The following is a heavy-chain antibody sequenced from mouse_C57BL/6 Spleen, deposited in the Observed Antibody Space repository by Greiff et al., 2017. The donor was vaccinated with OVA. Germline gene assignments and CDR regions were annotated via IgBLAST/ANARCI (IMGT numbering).Heavy chain of an antibody. CDR3: TRRGDYDGSWFAY. D-gene: IGHD2-4*01. Sequence: QVQLKESGAELVRPGASVTLSCKASGYTFTDYEMHWVKQTPVHGLEWIGAIDPETGGTAYNQKFKGKAILTADKSSSTAYMELRSLTSEDSAVYYCTRRGDYDGSWFAYWGQGTLVTVSA. J-gene: IGHJ3*01. V-gene: IGHV1-15*01. CDR2: IDPETGGT. CDR1: GYTFTDYE.